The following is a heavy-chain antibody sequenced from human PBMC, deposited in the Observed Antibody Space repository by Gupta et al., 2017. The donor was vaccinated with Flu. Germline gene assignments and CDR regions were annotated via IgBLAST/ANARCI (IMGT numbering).Heavy chain of an antibody. Sequence: EVQLVESGGGLVQPGRSLRLSCAASGFTFDDYAMHWVRQAPGKGLEWVSGISWNSGSIGYADSVKGRFTISRDNAKNSLYLQMNSLRAEDTALYYCAKGITSSGYYLFDYWGQGTLVTVSS. CDR2: ISWNSGSI. D-gene: IGHD3-22*01. CDR1: GFTFDDYA. V-gene: IGHV3-9*01. CDR3: AKGITSSGYYLFDY. J-gene: IGHJ4*02.